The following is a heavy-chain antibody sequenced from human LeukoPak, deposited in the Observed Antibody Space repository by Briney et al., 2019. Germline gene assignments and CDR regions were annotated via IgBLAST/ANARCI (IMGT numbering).Heavy chain of an antibody. J-gene: IGHJ4*02. CDR1: GGSISSYY. CDR3: ARATDSNGWLFDY. Sequence: PSETLSLTCTVSGGSISSYYWSWIRQPPGKGLEWIGYINYSGSTNYNPSLKSRVTISADTSRNQLSLKLTSVTAADTAVYYCARATDSNGWLFDYWGQGTLVTVSS. V-gene: IGHV4-59*01. CDR2: INYSGST. D-gene: IGHD6-19*01.